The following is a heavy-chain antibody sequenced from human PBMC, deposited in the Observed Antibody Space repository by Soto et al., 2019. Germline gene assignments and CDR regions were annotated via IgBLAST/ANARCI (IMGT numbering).Heavy chain of an antibody. V-gene: IGHV4-31*03. J-gene: IGHJ5*02. Sequence: SETLSLTCTVSGGSISSGGYYWSWIRQHPGKGLEWIGYIYYSGSTYYNPSLKSRVTISVDTSKNQFSLKLSSVTAADTAVYYCARLGYCSSTSCYRGGTWFDPWGQGTLVTVS. D-gene: IGHD2-2*01. CDR3: ARLGYCSSTSCYRGGTWFDP. CDR2: IYYSGST. CDR1: GGSISSGGYY.